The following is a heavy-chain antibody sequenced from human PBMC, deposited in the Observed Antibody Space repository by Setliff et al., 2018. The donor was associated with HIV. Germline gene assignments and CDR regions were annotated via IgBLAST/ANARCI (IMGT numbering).Heavy chain of an antibody. V-gene: IGHV1-69*05. D-gene: IGHD1-26*01. CDR1: GGTFSSYA. Sequence: AASVKVSCKASGGTFSSYAISWVRQAPGQGLEWIGGIIPIFGTANYAQKFQGRVTITTDESTGTTYMELSSLRSEDTAVYYCAREVGTYSGSYAVADGFDIWGQGTMVTVSS. CDR3: AREVGTYSGSYAVADGFDI. CDR2: IIPIFGTA. J-gene: IGHJ3*02.